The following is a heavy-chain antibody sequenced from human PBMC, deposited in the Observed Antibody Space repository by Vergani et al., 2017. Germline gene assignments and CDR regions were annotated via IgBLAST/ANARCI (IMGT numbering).Heavy chain of an antibody. CDR3: TRDRLKGSGYPPRYFDY. Sequence: EVQLVESGGGLVQPGRSLRLSCTASGFTFGDYAMSWVRQAPGKGLEWVGFIRSKAYGGTTEYAASVKGRFTISRDDSKSIAYLQMNSLKTEDTAVYYCTRDRLKGSGYPPRYFDYWRQGTLVTVAS. CDR2: IRSKAYGGTT. J-gene: IGHJ4*02. CDR1: GFTFGDYA. V-gene: IGHV3-49*04. D-gene: IGHD5-12*01.